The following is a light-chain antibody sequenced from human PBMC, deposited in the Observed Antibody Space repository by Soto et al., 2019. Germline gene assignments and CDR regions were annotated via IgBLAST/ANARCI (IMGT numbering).Light chain of an antibody. J-gene: IGKJ1*01. CDR3: QQYGSSPRT. CDR1: QSVSSSY. V-gene: IGKV3-20*01. CDR2: DAS. Sequence: EIGLTQSPGTLPLSPGERATLSCRASQSVSSSYLAWYQQKPGQAPRLLIYDASSRATGIPDRFSGSGTGTDFALSISRLEPEDFAVYYCQQYGSSPRTFGQGTKVEIK.